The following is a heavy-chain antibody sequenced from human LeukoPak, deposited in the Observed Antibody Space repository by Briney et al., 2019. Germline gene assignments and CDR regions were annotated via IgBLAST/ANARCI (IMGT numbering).Heavy chain of an antibody. CDR3: ARTSGYDLYYFDY. J-gene: IGHJ4*02. D-gene: IGHD5-12*01. CDR2: ISYDGSNK. V-gene: IGHV3-30-3*01. Sequence: GGSLRLSCAASGFTFSSYAMHWVRQAPGKGLEWVAVISYDGSNKYYADSVKGRLTISRDNSKNTLYLQMNSLRAEDTAVYYCARTSGYDLYYFDYWGQGTLVTVSS. CDR1: GFTFSSYA.